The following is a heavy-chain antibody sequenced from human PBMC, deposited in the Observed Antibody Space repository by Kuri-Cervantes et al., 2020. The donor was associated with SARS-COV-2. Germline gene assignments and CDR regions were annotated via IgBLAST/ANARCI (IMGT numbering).Heavy chain of an antibody. CDR2: ITPFNGNT. Sequence: SVKDSCKASGDTFTYRFLHWVRQAPGQAPEWMGWITPFNGNTKYAQKFQDRVTITRDRSMNTAYMELSSLRSEDTAMYYCARSGPGAISREDGALDIWGQGTMVTVSS. CDR3: ARSGPGAISREDGALDI. V-gene: IGHV1-45*02. CDR1: GDTFTYRF. D-gene: IGHD4/OR15-4a*01. J-gene: IGHJ3*02.